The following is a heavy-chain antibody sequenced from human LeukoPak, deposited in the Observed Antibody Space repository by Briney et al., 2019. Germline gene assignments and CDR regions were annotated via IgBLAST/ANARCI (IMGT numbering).Heavy chain of an antibody. V-gene: IGHV1-18*01. D-gene: IGHD3-10*01. CDR2: ISSYNGNT. CDR3: TRGSGSYFDY. J-gene: IGHJ4*02. CDR1: GYTFTSYG. Sequence: ASVKVSCKASGYTFTSYGISWVRQAPGQGLEWMGWISSYNGNTKYAQKLQDRVTMTTDTSTSTAYMELRSLTSDDTAVYYCTRGSGSYFDYWGQGTQVTVSS.